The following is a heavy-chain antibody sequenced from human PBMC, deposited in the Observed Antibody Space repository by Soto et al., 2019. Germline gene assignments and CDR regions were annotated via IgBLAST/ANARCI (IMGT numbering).Heavy chain of an antibody. V-gene: IGHV4-59*01. Sequence: QVQLQESGPGLVKPSETLALTCTVSGGAIINNYWSWIRQPPGKGREWLALINYSGSTNYNPSLKSRVTISVDTSKKQCSLKGTSVTAADTATYYCARAPLKYYYDTTGPDAFDIWGNGTLVTVSS. CDR2: INYSGST. J-gene: IGHJ3*02. CDR1: GGAIINNY. D-gene: IGHD3-22*01. CDR3: ARAPLKYYYDTTGPDAFDI.